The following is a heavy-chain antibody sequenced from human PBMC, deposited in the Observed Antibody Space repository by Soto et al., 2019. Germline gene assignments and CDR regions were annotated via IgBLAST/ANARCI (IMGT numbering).Heavy chain of an antibody. J-gene: IGHJ6*02. CDR1: GYTFTGYY. CDR3: ASGLLSGPPTSSPVLYGMDV. Sequence: ASVKVSCKASGYTFTGYYMHWVRQAPGQGLEWMGWINPNSGGTNYAQKFQGWVTMTRDTSISTAYMELSRLRSDDTAVYYCASGLLSGPPTSSPVLYGMDVWGQGTTVTVSS. D-gene: IGHD3-10*01. V-gene: IGHV1-2*04. CDR2: INPNSGGT.